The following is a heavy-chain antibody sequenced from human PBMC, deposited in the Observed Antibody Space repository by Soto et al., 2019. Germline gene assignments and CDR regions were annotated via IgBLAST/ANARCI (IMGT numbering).Heavy chain of an antibody. Sequence: EVQLLESGGDLVQPGGSRRLSCAASGFSFSSYGMSWVRQAPGKGLEWVSSISGGGGTTYYADSVKGRFTISRDNSKNTLYLQMNSLKVEDTAVYYCAKRSPVSTYYFDYWGQGTLVTVSS. J-gene: IGHJ4*02. V-gene: IGHV3-23*01. CDR1: GFSFSSYG. CDR2: ISGGGGTT. CDR3: AKRSPVSTYYFDY.